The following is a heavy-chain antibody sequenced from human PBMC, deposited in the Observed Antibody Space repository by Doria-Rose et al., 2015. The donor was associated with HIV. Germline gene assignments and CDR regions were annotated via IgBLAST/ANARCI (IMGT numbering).Heavy chain of an antibody. J-gene: IGHJ4*02. V-gene: IGHV2-26*01. CDR1: GVSLSSPGMG. Sequence: QITLKESGPVLVKPTETLMLTCTVSGVSLSSPGMGVSWIRQPPGKDLEWLANMFSDDERSYQTSLKSRLTISRGTSKSQVALTMTDMDPVDTATYYCARIKSSRWYHKYYFDFWGQGTLVIVSA. CDR2: MFSDDER. D-gene: IGHD6-13*01. CDR3: ARIKSSRWYHKYYFDF.